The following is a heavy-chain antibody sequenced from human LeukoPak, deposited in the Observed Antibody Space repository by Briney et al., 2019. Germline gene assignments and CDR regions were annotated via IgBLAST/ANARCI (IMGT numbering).Heavy chain of an antibody. CDR1: GFTFSSYS. J-gene: IGHJ4*02. CDR3: ARDKSQSLAFYFFDY. CDR2: ISSSSSYI. V-gene: IGHV3-21*01. Sequence: PGGSLRLSCAASGFTFSSYSMNWVRQAPGKGLEWVSSISSSSSYIYYADSVKGRFTISRDNAKNSLYLQTNSLRAEDTAVYYCARDKSQSLAFYFFDYWGQGTLVTVSS. D-gene: IGHD3-3*02.